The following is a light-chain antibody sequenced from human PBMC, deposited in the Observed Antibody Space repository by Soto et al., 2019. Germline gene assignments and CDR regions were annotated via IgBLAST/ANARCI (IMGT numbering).Light chain of an antibody. V-gene: IGKV1-39*01. J-gene: IGKJ2*02. Sequence: DIQMTQSPSSLSASVGDRVTITCRASQSISSYLNWYQQKPGKAPKLLIYAASSLQSGVPSRFSGSGSGTDFTLPISSLQPEDVATYYCQQSYSTPRTFGQGTKLEIK. CDR1: QSISSY. CDR2: AAS. CDR3: QQSYSTPRT.